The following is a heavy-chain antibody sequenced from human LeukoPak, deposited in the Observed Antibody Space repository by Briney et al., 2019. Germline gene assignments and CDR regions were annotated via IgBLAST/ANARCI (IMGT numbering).Heavy chain of an antibody. J-gene: IGHJ4*02. D-gene: IGHD3-9*01. V-gene: IGHV3-30*18. CDR1: GFTFSSYG. Sequence: PGRSLRLSCAASGFTFSSYGMHWVRQAPGKGLEWVAVISYDGSNKYYADSVKGRFTISRDNSKNTLYLQMNSLRAEDRAVYYCAKDRRVLRYFDWRQGHWGQGTLVTVSS. CDR3: AKDRRVLRYFDWRQGH. CDR2: ISYDGSNK.